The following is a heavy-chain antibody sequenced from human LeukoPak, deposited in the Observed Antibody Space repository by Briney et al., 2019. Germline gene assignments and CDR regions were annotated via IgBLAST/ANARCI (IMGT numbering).Heavy chain of an antibody. D-gene: IGHD1-26*01. CDR1: GYTFTRYY. J-gene: IGHJ5*02. V-gene: IGHV1-2*02. CDR2: INPNSGGT. CDR3: ARGLIVGATKARAGNHWFDP. Sequence: ASVKVSCKASGYTFTRYYMHWVRQAPGQGLEWMGWINPNSGGTNYAQKFQGRVTMTRDTSISTAYMELSRLRSDDTAVYYCARGLIVGATKARAGNHWFDPWGQGTLVTVSS.